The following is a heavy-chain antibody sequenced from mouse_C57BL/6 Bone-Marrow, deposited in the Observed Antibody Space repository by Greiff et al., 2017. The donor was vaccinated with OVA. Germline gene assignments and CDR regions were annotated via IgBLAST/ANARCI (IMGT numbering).Heavy chain of an antibody. CDR3: ARWLLDY. V-gene: IGHV1-50*01. Sequence: QVQLQQPGAELVKPGASVKLSCKASGYTFTSYWMQWVKQRPGQGLEWIGEIDPSDSYTNYNQKFKGKATLTVDTSSSTAYMQLSSLTSEDSAVYYCARWLLDYWGQGTSVTVSS. CDR1: GYTFTSYW. D-gene: IGHD2-3*01. J-gene: IGHJ4*01. CDR2: IDPSDSYT.